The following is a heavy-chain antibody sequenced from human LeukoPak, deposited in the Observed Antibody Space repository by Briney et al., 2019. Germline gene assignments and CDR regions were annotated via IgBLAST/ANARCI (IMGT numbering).Heavy chain of an antibody. V-gene: IGHV3-48*03. CDR1: GFTFSSYE. Sequence: GGSLRLSCAASGFTFSSYEMNWVRQAPGKGLEGVSYISSSGSTIYYADSVKDRCTISRDNAKKSLYLQMTRLRAEDTAVYYCARATYSDSSSAFDIWGQGTMVTVSS. CDR2: ISSSGSTI. D-gene: IGHD3-22*01. CDR3: ARATYSDSSSAFDI. J-gene: IGHJ3*02.